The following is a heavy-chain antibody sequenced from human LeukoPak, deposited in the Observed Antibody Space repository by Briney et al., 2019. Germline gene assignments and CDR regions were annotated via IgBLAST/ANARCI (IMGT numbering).Heavy chain of an antibody. Sequence: SETLSLTCTVSGGSISNSYLSRVRQPAGKGLEWIGRMYVSGTTNYNPSLRSRVTMSMDTSKNQFSLRLSSVTAADTAVYYCARENYYDSSGYSEGMDVWAKGPRSPSP. CDR2: MYVSGTT. D-gene: IGHD3-22*01. CDR3: ARENYYDSSGYSEGMDV. V-gene: IGHV4-4*07. J-gene: IGHJ6*02. CDR1: GGSISNSY.